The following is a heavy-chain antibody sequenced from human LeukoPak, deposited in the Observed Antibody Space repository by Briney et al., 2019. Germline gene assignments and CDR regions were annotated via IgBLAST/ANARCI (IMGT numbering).Heavy chain of an antibody. CDR3: ARSYDSSGYYFDY. V-gene: IGHV4-30-2*01. CDR2: IYHSGST. J-gene: IGHJ4*02. CDR1: GGSISSGGYS. Sequence: SETLSLTCAVSGGSISSGGYSWSWIRQPPGKGLEWIGYIYHSGSTYYNPSLKSRVTISVDRSKNQFSLKLSSVTAADTAVYYCARSYDSSGYYFDYWSQGTLVTVSS. D-gene: IGHD3-22*01.